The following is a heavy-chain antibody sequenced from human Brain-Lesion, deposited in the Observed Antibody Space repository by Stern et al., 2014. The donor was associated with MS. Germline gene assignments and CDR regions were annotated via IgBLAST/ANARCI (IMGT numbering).Heavy chain of an antibody. J-gene: IGHJ4*02. CDR2: IYYSGFT. V-gene: IGHV4-39*01. Sequence: QVQLVQSGPGLVKPSETLSLTCTVSGGSISSSTYYWAWIRQPPGKGLEWIGNIYYSGFTYYNPSLKSRVTISGDMSKNQFSLKLISVTAADTAIYYCARHDSVPRPSQLYSARDRGPGYFDYWGQGTLVTVSS. CDR1: GGSISSSTYY. CDR3: ARHDSVPRPSQLYSARDRGPGYFDY. D-gene: IGHD1-26*01.